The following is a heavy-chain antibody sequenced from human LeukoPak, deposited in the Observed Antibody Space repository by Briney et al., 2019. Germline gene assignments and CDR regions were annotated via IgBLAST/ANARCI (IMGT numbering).Heavy chain of an antibody. D-gene: IGHD1-26*01. CDR3: ARGGSYFDY. J-gene: IGHJ4*02. CDR2: ISSSSNYI. Sequence: GGSLRLSCAASGFTFSSYNMNWVRQAPGKGLEWVASISSSSNYIYYVDSVRGRFTISRDNAKNSLYLQMNSLRAEDTAVYYCARGGSYFDYWGQGTLVTVSS. CDR1: GFTFSSYN. V-gene: IGHV3-21*01.